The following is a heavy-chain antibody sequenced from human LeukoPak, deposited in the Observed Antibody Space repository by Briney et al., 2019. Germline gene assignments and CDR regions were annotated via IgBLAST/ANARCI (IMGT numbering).Heavy chain of an antibody. CDR1: GFTFSNYD. J-gene: IGHJ6*02. D-gene: IGHD2-2*01. CDR3: ARGSCSSRSCYKRVNGLDV. Sequence: GGSLRLSCAASGFTFSNYDMHWVRQATGKGLEWVSAFHTAGDIHSSGSVKGRFATSRENAKNSFYLQMNTLRAGDTAVYYCARGSCSSRSCYKRVNGLDVWGQGTPVTVSS. V-gene: IGHV3-13*01. CDR2: FHTAGDI.